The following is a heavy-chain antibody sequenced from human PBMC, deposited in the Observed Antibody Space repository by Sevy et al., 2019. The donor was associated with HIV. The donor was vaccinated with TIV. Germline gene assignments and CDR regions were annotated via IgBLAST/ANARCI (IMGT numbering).Heavy chain of an antibody. CDR1: GFTFSSYS. CDR2: ISSSSSYI. J-gene: IGHJ5*02. Sequence: GGSLRLSCAASGFTFSSYSMNWVRQAPRKGLEWVSSISSSSSYIYYTDSVKGRFTISRDNAKNSLYLQMNSLRAEDTAVYYCARGGFDGIFDPWGQGTLVTVSS. CDR3: ARGGFDGIFDP. D-gene: IGHD1-26*01. V-gene: IGHV3-21*01.